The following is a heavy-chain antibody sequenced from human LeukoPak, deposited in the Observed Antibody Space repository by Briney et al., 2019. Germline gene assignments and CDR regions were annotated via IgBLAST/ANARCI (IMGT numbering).Heavy chain of an antibody. V-gene: IGHV3-66*01. D-gene: IGHD6-13*01. Sequence: GGSLRLSCAVSGFTVSSNYMNWVRQAPGKGLEWVSVIYSGGSTYYADSVQGRFTLSRDNSKNTLYLQMNSLRAEDTAVYYCARSRYGTTWYSSWEFDYWGQGTLVTVSS. CDR3: ARSRYGTTWYSSWEFDY. CDR2: IYSGGST. CDR1: GFTVSSNY. J-gene: IGHJ4*02.